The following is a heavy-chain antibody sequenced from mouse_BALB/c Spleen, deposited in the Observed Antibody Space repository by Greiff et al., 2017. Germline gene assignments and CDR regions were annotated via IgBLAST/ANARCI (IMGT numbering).Heavy chain of an antibody. CDR2: ISYSGST. Sequence: EVKLMESGPGMVKPSQSLSLTCTVTGYSITSDYAWNWIRQFPGNKLEWMGYISYSGSTSYNPSLKSRISITRDTSKNQFFLQLNSVTTEDTATYYCARDGSSYGGFAYWGQGTLVTVSA. V-gene: IGHV3-2*02. J-gene: IGHJ3*01. D-gene: IGHD1-1*01. CDR3: ARDGSSYGGFAY. CDR1: GYSITSDYA.